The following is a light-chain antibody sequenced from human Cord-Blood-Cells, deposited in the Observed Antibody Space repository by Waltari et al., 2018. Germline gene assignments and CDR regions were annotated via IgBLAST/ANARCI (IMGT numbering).Light chain of an antibody. Sequence: DIQMTQSPSSLSASVGDRVTITCQASQDISNYLNWYQQKPGKAPKLLIYDASNLETGVPSRFSGSGSGTDFTFTISSLQPEGIATYYCQQYDNLPFGQGTKLEIK. CDR1: QDISNY. V-gene: IGKV1-33*01. J-gene: IGKJ2*01. CDR2: DAS. CDR3: QQYDNLP.